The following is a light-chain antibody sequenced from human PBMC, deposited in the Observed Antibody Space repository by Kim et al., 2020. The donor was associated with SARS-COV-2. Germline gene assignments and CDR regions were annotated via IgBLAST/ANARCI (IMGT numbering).Light chain of an antibody. Sequence: QSVLTQPPSVSAAPGQKVTISCSGSNSNIETHYVSWYRQLPGTAPTLLIYDTHRRPSGVPDRFSAYKSGTSATLDITGLQTGDEAVYYCGTWDKSLSARVFGGGTQLTVL. CDR1: NSNIETHY. V-gene: IGLV1-51*01. CDR3: GTWDKSLSARV. CDR2: DTH. J-gene: IGLJ3*02.